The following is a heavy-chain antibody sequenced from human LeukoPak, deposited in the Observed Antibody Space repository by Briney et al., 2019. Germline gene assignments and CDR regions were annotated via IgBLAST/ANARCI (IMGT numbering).Heavy chain of an antibody. D-gene: IGHD5-24*01. CDR3: VRHNFRNGYNRPFYY. Sequence: SETMSLTCTVAGGSISSSYYYWGWIRQPPGKGLEWIGNIFHSGTTYYDPSLKSRVLISVDTSKNQFPLKLSAVTAADTALYYCVRHNFRNGYNRPFYYWGQGTLVTVSS. CDR2: IFHSGTT. V-gene: IGHV4-39*01. J-gene: IGHJ4*02. CDR1: GGSISSSYYY.